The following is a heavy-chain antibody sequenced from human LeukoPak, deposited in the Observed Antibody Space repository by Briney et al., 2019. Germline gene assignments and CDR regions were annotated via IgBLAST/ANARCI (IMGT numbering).Heavy chain of an antibody. D-gene: IGHD5-18*01. Sequence: SETLSLTCTVSGDSVTTYYWSWIRQPPGKGLEWLGYIYYSGSATYNPSLKSRVTISVDTSKNQFSLKLSSVTAADTAVYYCARQVTFGYAYAYYFDYWGQGSLVTVSS. CDR2: IYYSGSA. CDR1: GDSVTTYY. CDR3: ARQVTFGYAYAYYFDY. V-gene: IGHV4-59*02. J-gene: IGHJ4*02.